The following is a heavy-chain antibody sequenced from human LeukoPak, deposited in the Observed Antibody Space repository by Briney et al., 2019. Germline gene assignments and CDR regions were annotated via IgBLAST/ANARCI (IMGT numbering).Heavy chain of an antibody. CDR3: ARDERFCNGDNHYPDFGY. CDR2: INPSTGDT. CDR1: GYTFTGYY. D-gene: IGHD2-15*01. V-gene: IGHV1-2*02. J-gene: IGHJ4*02. Sequence: ASVKVSCKASGYTFTGYYLFWVRQAPGQGLEWMGWINPSTGDTRYGQKFQGRVTLTRDTSIRTTYMELSSLRSDDTAVYYCARDERFCNGDNHYPDFGYWGQGTLVTVSS.